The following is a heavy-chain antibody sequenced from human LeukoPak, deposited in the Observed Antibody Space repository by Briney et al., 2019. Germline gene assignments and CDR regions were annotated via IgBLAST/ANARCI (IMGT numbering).Heavy chain of an antibody. J-gene: IGHJ4*02. D-gene: IGHD4-23*01. V-gene: IGHV3-30*04. CDR3: ARAPDYGGNTYYFDY. CDR1: GFTFSSYA. CDR2: ISYDGNNK. Sequence: PGGSLRLSCAASGFTFSSYAMHWVRQAPGKGLEWVAVISYDGNNKYYADSVKGRFTISRDNSKNTLYLQMNSLRAEDTAVYYCARAPDYGGNTYYFDYWGQGTLVTVSS.